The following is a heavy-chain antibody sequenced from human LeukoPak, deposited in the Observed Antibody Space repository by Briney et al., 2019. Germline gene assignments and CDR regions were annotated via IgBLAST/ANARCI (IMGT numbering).Heavy chain of an antibody. J-gene: IGHJ6*02. Sequence: SETLSLTCAVYGGSFSGYYWSWIRQPPGKGLEWIGEINHSGSTNYNPSLKSRVAISVDTSKNQFSLKLSSVTAADTAVYYCARGKALSSSYYYGMDVWGQGTTVTVSS. CDR3: ARGKALSSSYYYGMDV. CDR2: INHSGST. V-gene: IGHV4-34*01. CDR1: GGSFSGYY. D-gene: IGHD3-16*02.